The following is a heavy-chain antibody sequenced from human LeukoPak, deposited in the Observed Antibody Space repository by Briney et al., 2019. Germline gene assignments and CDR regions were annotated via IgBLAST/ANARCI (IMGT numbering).Heavy chain of an antibody. J-gene: IGHJ4*02. D-gene: IGHD3-9*01. CDR2: INPNSGGT. V-gene: IGHV1-2*02. CDR3: ARDSNILTGYYAPPHFDY. CDR1: GYTFTGYY. Sequence: ASVKVSCKASGYTFTGYYMHWVRQAPGQGLEWMGWINPNSGGTNYAQKFQGRVTMTRDTSISTAYMELSRLRSDDTAVYYCARDSNILTGYYAPPHFDYWGQGTLVTVSS.